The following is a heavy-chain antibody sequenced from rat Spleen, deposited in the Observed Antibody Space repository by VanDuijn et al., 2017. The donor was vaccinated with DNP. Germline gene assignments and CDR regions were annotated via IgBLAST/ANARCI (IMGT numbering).Heavy chain of an antibody. CDR2: ISTGGVNT. V-gene: IGHV5-25*01. J-gene: IGHJ2*01. CDR1: GFTFNNYY. D-gene: IGHD1-11*01. Sequence: EVQLVKSGGGLVQPGGSLKLSCAASGFTFNNYYLVWVRQAPTKGLEWVASISTGGVNTYYPDSVKGRFTISRDNAKSSLYLQMNSLKSEDTATYYCARTEAHDYWGQGVMVTVSS. CDR3: ARTEAHDY.